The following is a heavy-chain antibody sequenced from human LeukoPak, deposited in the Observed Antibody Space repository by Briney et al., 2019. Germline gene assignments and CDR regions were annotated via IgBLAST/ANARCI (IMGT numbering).Heavy chain of an antibody. CDR1: GGSISSSSYY. J-gene: IGHJ4*02. CDR2: VYYSGST. V-gene: IGHV4-39*01. CDR3: ARGREGYNFDY. D-gene: IGHD5-24*01. Sequence: PSETLSLTCTVSGGSISSSSYYWGWIRQPPGKGLEWIGSVYYSGSTYYNPSLKSRVTISVDTSKNQFSLKLSSVTAADTAVYYYARGREGYNFDYWGQGTLVTVSS.